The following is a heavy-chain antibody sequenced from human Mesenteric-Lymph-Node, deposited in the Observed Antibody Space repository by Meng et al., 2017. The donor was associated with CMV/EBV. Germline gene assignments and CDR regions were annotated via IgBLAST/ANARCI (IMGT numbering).Heavy chain of an antibody. D-gene: IGHD5-12*01. J-gene: IGHJ4*02. Sequence: CQAPGAPFSSYAINWVRQAPGQGLEWMGGIIPIFGTANSAQKFQGRVTITAEKSTSTVYMEVSSLRSEDTAVYYCARVGYSGYDLDYWGQGTLVTVS. CDR3: ARVGYSGYDLDY. CDR2: IIPIFGTA. CDR1: GAPFSSYA. V-gene: IGHV1-69*06.